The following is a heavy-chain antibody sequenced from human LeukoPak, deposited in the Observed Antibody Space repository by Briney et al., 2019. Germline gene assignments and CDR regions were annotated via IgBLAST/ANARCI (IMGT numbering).Heavy chain of an antibody. CDR3: ARVSDCSSTSCYTSWYFDL. V-gene: IGHV4-59*08. CDR1: GDSISSYF. CDR2: IYYNERS. Sequence: SETLSLTCTVSGDSISSYFWSWIRQPPGKGLEWIGYIYYNERSNYNPSLRSRVTISIDTSKNQFSLKLSSVTAADTAVYYCARVSDCSSTSCYTSWYFDLWGRGTLVTVSS. J-gene: IGHJ2*01. D-gene: IGHD2-2*02.